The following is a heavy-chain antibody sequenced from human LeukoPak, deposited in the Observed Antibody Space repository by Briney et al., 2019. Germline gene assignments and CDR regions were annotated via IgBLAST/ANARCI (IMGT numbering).Heavy chain of an antibody. CDR3: ARDRYDILTGYYMYFDY. CDR1: GFIFSSYG. Sequence: TGGSLRLSCAASGFIFSSYGMHWVRKAQGKGLEGVAVIWYDGSNKYYADSVKGGFTISRDNSKNTLFLQMNSLRAEDTAVYYCARDRYDILTGYYMYFDYWGQGSLVTVSS. J-gene: IGHJ4*02. D-gene: IGHD3-9*01. CDR2: IWYDGSNK. V-gene: IGHV3-33*01.